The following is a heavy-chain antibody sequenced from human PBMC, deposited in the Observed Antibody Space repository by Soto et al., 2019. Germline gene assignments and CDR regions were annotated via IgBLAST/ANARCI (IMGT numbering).Heavy chain of an antibody. Sequence: HPGGSLRLSCAASGFTFSSYAMSWVRQAPGKGLEWVSAISGSGGSTYYAEYMKGRFTISRDNSKNTINLQMNSLRAEDTAVYYCAKGVYYDFWSGYGMDVWGQGTTVTVSS. V-gene: IGHV3-23*01. CDR2: ISGSGGST. CDR1: GFTFSSYA. CDR3: AKGVYYDFWSGYGMDV. D-gene: IGHD3-3*01. J-gene: IGHJ6*02.